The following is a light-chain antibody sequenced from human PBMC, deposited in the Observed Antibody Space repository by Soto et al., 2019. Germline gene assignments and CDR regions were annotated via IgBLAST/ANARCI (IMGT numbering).Light chain of an antibody. Sequence: EIVLTQSPATLSLSPGERATLSCRASQRVSSYLAWYQQKPGQAPRLLIYDASNRATGIPARFSGNGFGTEFTLTISSLEPEDFAVYYCQQRSSWRTFCPGTKVDI. V-gene: IGKV3-11*01. CDR3: QQRSSWRT. J-gene: IGKJ3*01. CDR2: DAS. CDR1: QRVSSY.